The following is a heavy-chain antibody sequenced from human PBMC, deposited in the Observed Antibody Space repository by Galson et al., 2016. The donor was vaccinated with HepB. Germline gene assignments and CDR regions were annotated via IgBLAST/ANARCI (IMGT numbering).Heavy chain of an antibody. V-gene: IGHV3-30*04. CDR1: EFTFSTYA. J-gene: IGHJ6*02. Sequence: SLRLSCAASEFTFSTYAIHWVRQAPGKGLEWVAVISYDGSNKYFADSVKGRFTISRDNSENTLYLQMNSLRAEDTAVYYCARDTKGRVEVVVAANYYYYYGMDVWGQGTTVTVSS. D-gene: IGHD2-15*01. CDR3: ARDTKGRVEVVVAANYYYYYGMDV. CDR2: ISYDGSNK.